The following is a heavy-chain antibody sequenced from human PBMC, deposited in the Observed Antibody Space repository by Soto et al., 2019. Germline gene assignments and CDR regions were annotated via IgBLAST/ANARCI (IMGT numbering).Heavy chain of an antibody. Sequence: ASVKVSCKASGYTFTGYYVHWVRQAPGQGLEWMGWINPNSGGTNYAQRFQGWVTMTRDTSISTAYMELSRLRSDDTAVYYCARGDDYGDSKDAFDIWGKGTMVTVSS. V-gene: IGHV1-2*04. J-gene: IGHJ3*02. CDR1: GYTFTGYY. CDR2: INPNSGGT. CDR3: ARGDDYGDSKDAFDI. D-gene: IGHD4-17*01.